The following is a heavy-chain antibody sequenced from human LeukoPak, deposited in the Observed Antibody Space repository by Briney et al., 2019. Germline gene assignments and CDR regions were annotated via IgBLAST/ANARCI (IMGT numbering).Heavy chain of an antibody. J-gene: IGHJ4*02. Sequence: SETLSLTCAVYGGSFSGYYWTWIRQPPGRGLEWIGEINHSGSTNYNPSLRSRVTISVDTSKSQFSLKLNSVTAADTAMYYCARGRDPYWGQGTLVTVSS. V-gene: IGHV4-34*01. D-gene: IGHD5-24*01. CDR3: ARGRDPY. CDR1: GGSFSGYY. CDR2: INHSGST.